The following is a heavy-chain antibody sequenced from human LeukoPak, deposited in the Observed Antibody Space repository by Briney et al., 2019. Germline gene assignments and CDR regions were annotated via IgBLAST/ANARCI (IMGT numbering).Heavy chain of an antibody. Sequence: GGSLRLSCAASGFTFSTYWMTWVRQAPGKGLECVANIKPDGSEKYYADSVEGRFTISRDNAKNSLYLQMNSLRAEDTALYYCARGGTWDLDYWGQGTLVTVSS. V-gene: IGHV3-7*01. J-gene: IGHJ4*02. CDR1: GFTFSTYW. CDR2: IKPDGSEK. D-gene: IGHD1-1*01. CDR3: ARGGTWDLDY.